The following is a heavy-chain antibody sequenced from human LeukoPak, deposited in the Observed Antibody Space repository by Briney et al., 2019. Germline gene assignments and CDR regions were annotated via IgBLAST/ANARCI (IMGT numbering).Heavy chain of an antibody. Sequence: GGSLRLSCAASGFTFSSYAVSWVRQAPGKGLEWVSYISSSSSTIYYADSVKGRFTISRDNAKNSLYLQMNSLRAEDTAVYYCAIVGATLSYYYYYGMDVWGQGTTVTVSS. CDR2: ISSSSSTI. CDR1: GFTFSSYA. D-gene: IGHD1-26*01. CDR3: AIVGATLSYYYYYGMDV. V-gene: IGHV3-48*04. J-gene: IGHJ6*02.